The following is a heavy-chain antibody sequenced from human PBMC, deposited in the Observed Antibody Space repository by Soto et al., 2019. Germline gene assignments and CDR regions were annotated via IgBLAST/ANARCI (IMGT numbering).Heavy chain of an antibody. Sequence: GESLKISCTASGYSFTSYWIGWVRQMPGKGLEWMGIIYPGDSNTIYSPSFQGQVTISADKSTSTAYLQWSSLKASDTAMYYCARIPSGYRNYYSDYWGQGTLVTVSS. CDR1: GYSFTSYW. CDR3: ARIPSGYRNYYSDY. J-gene: IGHJ4*02. CDR2: IYPGDSNT. D-gene: IGHD3-22*01. V-gene: IGHV5-51*01.